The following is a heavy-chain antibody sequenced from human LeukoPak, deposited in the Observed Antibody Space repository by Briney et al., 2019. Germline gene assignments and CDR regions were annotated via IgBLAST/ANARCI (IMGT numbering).Heavy chain of an antibody. CDR3: AKYVSTGWFDP. Sequence: SETLSLTCTVSGGSISSYYWSWTRQPPGKGLEWIGYIYYSGSTNYNPSLKSRVTISVDTSENQFSLKLSSVTAADTAVYYCAKYVSTGWFDPWGQGTLVTVSS. J-gene: IGHJ5*02. D-gene: IGHD3-16*01. CDR1: GGSISSYY. V-gene: IGHV4-59*08. CDR2: IYYSGST.